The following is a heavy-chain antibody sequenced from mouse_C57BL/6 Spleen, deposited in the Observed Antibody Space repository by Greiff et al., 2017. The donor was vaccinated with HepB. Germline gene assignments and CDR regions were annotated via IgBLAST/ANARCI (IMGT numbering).Heavy chain of an antibody. Sequence: VQLQQSGAELVRPGASVKLSCKASGYTFTDYYINWVKQRPGQGLEWIARIYPGSGNTYYNEKFKGKATLTAEKSSSTAYMQLSSLTSEDSAVYFCARDDGYWDYWGQGTTLTVSS. CDR1: GYTFTDYY. J-gene: IGHJ2*01. CDR3: ARDDGYWDY. CDR2: IYPGSGNT. V-gene: IGHV1-76*01. D-gene: IGHD2-3*01.